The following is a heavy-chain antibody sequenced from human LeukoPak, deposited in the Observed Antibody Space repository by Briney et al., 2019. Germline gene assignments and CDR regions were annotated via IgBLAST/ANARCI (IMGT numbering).Heavy chain of an antibody. CDR1: GYPFTSYD. Sequence: ASVKVSFKASGYPFTSYDINWVRPATGQGLEWMGWMNPNSGNTGYAQKFQGRVTMTRNTSISTAYMELSSLRSEDTAVYYCARDEGAAPMIVAYYYYYGMDVWGQGTTVTVSS. D-gene: IGHD3-22*01. V-gene: IGHV1-8*01. CDR3: ARDEGAAPMIVAYYYYYGMDV. CDR2: MNPNSGNT. J-gene: IGHJ6*02.